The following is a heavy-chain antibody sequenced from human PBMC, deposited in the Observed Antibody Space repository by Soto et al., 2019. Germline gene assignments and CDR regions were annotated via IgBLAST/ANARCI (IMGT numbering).Heavy chain of an antibody. V-gene: IGHV1-69*01. CDR2: IIPIFGTA. J-gene: IGHJ6*02. CDR3: ASPTDWNSTAGGMDV. Sequence: QVQLVQSGSEVKKPGSSVKVSCKASGGTFSSYAISWVRQAPGQGLEWMGGIIPIFGTANYAQKFQGRVTITADESTSTAYMELSSLRSEDTVVYYCASPTDWNSTAGGMDVWGQGTTVTVSS. CDR1: GGTFSSYA. D-gene: IGHD1-7*01.